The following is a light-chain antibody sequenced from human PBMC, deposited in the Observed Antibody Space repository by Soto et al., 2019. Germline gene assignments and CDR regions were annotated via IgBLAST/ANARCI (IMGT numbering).Light chain of an antibody. J-gene: IGLJ3*02. CDR3: CSYAGGNTWV. CDR2: DVS. Sequence: QSVLTQPRSVSGSPGQSVTISCTGTRTDGGGYKYVSWYQHQPGKAPKLMIYDVSKRPSGVPDRFSGSKSGNTASLTISGLQAEDEADYFCCSYAGGNTWVFGGGTKVTVL. V-gene: IGLV2-11*01. CDR1: RTDGGGYKY.